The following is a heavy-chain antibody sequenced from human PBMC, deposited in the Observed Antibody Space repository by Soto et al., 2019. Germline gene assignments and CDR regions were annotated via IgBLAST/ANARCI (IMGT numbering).Heavy chain of an antibody. J-gene: IGHJ4*02. D-gene: IGHD3-22*01. CDR1: GFTFSSYA. CDR3: AKAPAYYDSSGYLDY. V-gene: IGHV3-23*01. Sequence: GGSLRLSCAASGFTFSSYAMSWVRQAPGKGLEWVSAISGSGGSTYYADSMKGRFTISRDNSKNTLYLQMNSLRAEDTAVYYCAKAPAYYDSSGYLDYWGQGTLVTVSS. CDR2: ISGSGGST.